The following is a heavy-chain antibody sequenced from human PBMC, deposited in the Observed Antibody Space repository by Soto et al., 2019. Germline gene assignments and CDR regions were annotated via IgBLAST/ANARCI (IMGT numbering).Heavy chain of an antibody. D-gene: IGHD5-18*01. V-gene: IGHV3-66*04. CDR2: INSGGST. CDR1: GVTVSSNY. J-gene: IGHJ4*02. Sequence: EVQLVESGGGLVQPGGSLRLSCAASGVTVSSNYMSWVRQAPGKGLEWVSVINSGGSTYYADSVKGRFTISRDNSKITLYLQMNSPRAEDTAVYYCARHGYNYGGGYFDYWGQGTLVTVSS. CDR3: ARHGYNYGGGYFDY.